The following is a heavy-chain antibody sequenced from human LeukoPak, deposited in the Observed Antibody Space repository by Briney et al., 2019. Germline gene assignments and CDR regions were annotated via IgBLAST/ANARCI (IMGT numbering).Heavy chain of an antibody. J-gene: IGHJ3*02. CDR1: GLTFSSYG. CDR2: IWYDGSNK. CDR3: ATSIVGVDAFDI. V-gene: IGHV3-33*01. Sequence: GRSLRLSCAASGLTFSSYGMHWVRQAPGKGLEWVAVIWYDGSNKYYADSVKGRFTISRDNSKNTLYLQMNSLRAEDTAVYYCATSIVGVDAFDIWGQGTMVTVSS. D-gene: IGHD1-26*01.